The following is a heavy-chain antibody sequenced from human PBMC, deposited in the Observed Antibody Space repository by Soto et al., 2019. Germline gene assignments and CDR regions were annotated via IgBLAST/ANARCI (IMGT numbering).Heavy chain of an antibody. CDR1: GFSLSTSGVG. Sequence: SGPTLVNPTQTLTLTCTFSGFSLSTSGVGVGWIRQPPGKALEWLAIVYWDDSKRYSPSLKSRLTITKDTSKNQVVLTMTNMDPVDTATFYWAHKGGGDRILDYWGQGTLVTVSS. D-gene: IGHD3-16*01. J-gene: IGHJ4*02. CDR3: AHKGGGDRILDY. V-gene: IGHV2-5*02. CDR2: VYWDDSK.